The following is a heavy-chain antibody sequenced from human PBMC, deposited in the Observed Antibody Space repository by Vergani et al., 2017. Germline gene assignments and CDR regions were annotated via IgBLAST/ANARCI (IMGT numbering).Heavy chain of an antibody. CDR3: ATATGGSYGRFDY. Sequence: QVQLVESGGGVVQPGRSLRLSCAASGFTSSSYAMHWVRQAPGKGLEWVAVISYDGINKYYADSVKGRVTISRDNSKNTLYLQMNSLRAEDTAVYYCATATGGSYGRFDYWGQGTLVTVSS. J-gene: IGHJ4*02. V-gene: IGHV3-30-3*01. CDR2: ISYDGINK. CDR1: GFTSSSYA. D-gene: IGHD1-26*01.